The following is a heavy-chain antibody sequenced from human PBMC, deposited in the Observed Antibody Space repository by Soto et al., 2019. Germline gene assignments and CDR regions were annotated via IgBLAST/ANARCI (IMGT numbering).Heavy chain of an antibody. CDR1: GGSFSGYY. V-gene: IGHV4-34*01. CDR2: INHSGST. D-gene: IGHD3-10*01. Sequence: SETLSLTCAVYGGSFSGYYWSWIRQPPGKGLEWIGEINHSGSTNYNPSLKSRVTISVDTSKNQFSLKLSSVTAADTAVYYCARGVLLWFGELLGGMDVWGQGTTVTVYS. J-gene: IGHJ6*02. CDR3: ARGVLLWFGELLGGMDV.